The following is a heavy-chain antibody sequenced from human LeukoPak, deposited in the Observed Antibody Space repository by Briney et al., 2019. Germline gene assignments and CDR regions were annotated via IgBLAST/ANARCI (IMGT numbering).Heavy chain of an antibody. CDR3: ARDPDEWGYFDY. Sequence: ASVKVSCKASGYTFTGYYMHWVRQAPGQGLEWMGWINPNSGGTNYAQKFQGRVTMTRDTSISTAYMELSRLRSDDTAVYYCARDPDEWGYFDYWGQGTLITVSS. V-gene: IGHV1-2*02. CDR2: INPNSGGT. D-gene: IGHD7-27*01. CDR1: GYTFTGYY. J-gene: IGHJ4*02.